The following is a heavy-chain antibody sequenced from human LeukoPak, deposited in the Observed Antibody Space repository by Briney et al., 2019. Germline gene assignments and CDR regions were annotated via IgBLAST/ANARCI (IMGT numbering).Heavy chain of an antibody. CDR2: IYYSGST. D-gene: IGHD2-2*01. J-gene: IGHJ6*03. CDR1: GGSISSGGYY. Sequence: SETLSLTCTVSGGSISSGGYYWSWIRQHPGKGLEWIGYIYYSGSTYYNPSLKSRVTISVDTSKNQFSLKLSSVTAADTAVYYCARSYCSSTSCSPYYYYYMDVWGKGTTVTVSS. CDR3: ARSYCSSTSCSPYYYYYMDV. V-gene: IGHV4-31*03.